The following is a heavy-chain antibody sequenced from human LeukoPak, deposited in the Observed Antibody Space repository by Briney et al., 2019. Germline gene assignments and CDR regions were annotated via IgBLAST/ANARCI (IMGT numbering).Heavy chain of an antibody. Sequence: ASVKVSCKASGGTFSSYAISWVRQAPGQGLEWMGGIIPIFGTANYAQKFQGRVTITADKSTSTVYMELSSLRSEDTAVYYCARVAGGPSGYWGQGTLVTVSS. J-gene: IGHJ4*02. CDR2: IIPIFGTA. CDR1: GGTFSSYA. V-gene: IGHV1-69*06. D-gene: IGHD6-19*01. CDR3: ARVAGGPSGY.